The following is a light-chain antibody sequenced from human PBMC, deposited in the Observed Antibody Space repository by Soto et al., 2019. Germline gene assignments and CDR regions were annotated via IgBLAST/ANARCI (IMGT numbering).Light chain of an antibody. J-gene: IGLJ2*01. V-gene: IGLV2-14*01. CDR2: DVS. Sequence: QSALTQPASVSGSPGQSITISCTGTGSDVGGYNYVSWYQQHPGKAPKVMIYDVSNRPSGVSNRFSGSKSGNTASLTISRHQAEDEADYYCSSYTSASTPLVFGGGTKVTVL. CDR1: GSDVGGYNY. CDR3: SSYTSASTPLV.